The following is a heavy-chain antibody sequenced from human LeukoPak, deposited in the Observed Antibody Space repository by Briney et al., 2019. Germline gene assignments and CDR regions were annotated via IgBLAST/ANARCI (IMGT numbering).Heavy chain of an antibody. V-gene: IGHV3-74*01. CDR3: ARDRTTVTLFDY. J-gene: IGHJ4*02. CDR2: ISTDGAIT. CDR1: GFTFASVW. D-gene: IGHD4-17*01. Sequence: GGSLRLSCAASGFTFASVWMHWFRQAPGKGLVWVSRISTDGAITGYADSVKGRFTISRDNAKNTLYLQMNSLRAEDTAVYYCARDRTTVTLFDYWGQGALVTVSS.